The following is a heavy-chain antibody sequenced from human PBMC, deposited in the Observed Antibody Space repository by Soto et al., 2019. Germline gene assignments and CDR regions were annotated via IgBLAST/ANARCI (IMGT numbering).Heavy chain of an antibody. Sequence: EVQLVESGGGLVQPGGSLRLSCAASGFTFSSYWMHWVRQAPGKGLVWVSRINSDGSSTSYADSVKGRFTISRDNAKNTLYLQMNSLRAEDTAVYYCARGAHCSGGSCYSGWFDPWGQGTLVTVSS. D-gene: IGHD2-15*01. CDR1: GFTFSSYW. V-gene: IGHV3-74*01. CDR3: ARGAHCSGGSCYSGWFDP. CDR2: INSDGSST. J-gene: IGHJ5*02.